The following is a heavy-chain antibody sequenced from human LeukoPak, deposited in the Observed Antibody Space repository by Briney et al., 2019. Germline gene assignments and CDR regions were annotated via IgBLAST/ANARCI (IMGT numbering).Heavy chain of an antibody. CDR3: ARAGGFFSPFGY. Sequence: KSSETLSLTCTVSGGSISNGSYYWSWIHQHPGKGLEWIGYIYYSGSTYYNPSLKSRDTISVDTSKNQFSLKLSSVTAADTAVYYCARAGGFFSPFGYWGQGTLVTVSS. CDR1: GGSISNGSYY. V-gene: IGHV4-31*03. J-gene: IGHJ4*02. CDR2: IYYSGST. D-gene: IGHD3-3*01.